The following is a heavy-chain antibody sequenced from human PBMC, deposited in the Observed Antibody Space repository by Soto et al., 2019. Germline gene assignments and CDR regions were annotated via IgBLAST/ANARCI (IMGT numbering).Heavy chain of an antibody. D-gene: IGHD2-2*01. CDR2: IWYDGSNK. CDR3: ARDPPYCSSTSCYYFDY. V-gene: IGHV3-33*01. Sequence: PGGSLRLSCAASGFTFSSYGMHWVRQAPGKGLEWVAVIWYDGSNKYYADSVKGRFTISRDNSKNTLYLQMNSLRAEDTAVYYCARDPPYCSSTSCYYFDYWGQGTTVTVSS. CDR1: GFTFSSYG. J-gene: IGHJ4*03.